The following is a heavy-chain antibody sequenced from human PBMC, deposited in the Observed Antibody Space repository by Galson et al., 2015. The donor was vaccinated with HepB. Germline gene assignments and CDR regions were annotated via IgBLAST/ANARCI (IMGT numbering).Heavy chain of an antibody. J-gene: IGHJ4*02. CDR1: GSTLTELS. CDR3: ATAHLRAAAGQNDY. Sequence: SVKVSCKVSGSTLTELSMHWVRQAPGKGLEWMGGFDPEDGETIYAQKFQGRVTMTEDTSTDTAYMELSSLRSEDTAVYYCATAHLRAAAGQNDYWGQGTLVTVSS. D-gene: IGHD6-25*01. V-gene: IGHV1-24*01. CDR2: FDPEDGET.